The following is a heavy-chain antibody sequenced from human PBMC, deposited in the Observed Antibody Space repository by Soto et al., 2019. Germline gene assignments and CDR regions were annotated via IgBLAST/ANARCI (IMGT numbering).Heavy chain of an antibody. Sequence: QVQLQESGPGLVKPSETLSLTCTVSGGSISSYYCSWIRQPPGKGLEWIGYIYYSGSTNYNPSLKSRVTISVDTSKNQFSLKLSSVTAADTAVYYCARAQYGSGTGWFDPWGQGTLVTVSS. J-gene: IGHJ5*02. V-gene: IGHV4-59*01. CDR1: GGSISSYY. CDR2: IYYSGST. CDR3: ARAQYGSGTGWFDP. D-gene: IGHD3-10*01.